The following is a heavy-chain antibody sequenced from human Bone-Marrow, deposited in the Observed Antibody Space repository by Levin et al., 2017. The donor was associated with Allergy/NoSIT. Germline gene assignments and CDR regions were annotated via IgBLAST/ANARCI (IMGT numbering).Heavy chain of an antibody. CDR2: TYYRSKWYN. CDR3: ARDSAGYDSSGYDPDNYYYYGMDV. Sequence: SQTLSLTCAISGDSVSSNSAAWNWIRQSPSRGLEWLGRTYYRSKWYNDYAVSVKSRITINPDTSKNQFSLQLNSVTPEDTAVYYCARDSAGYDSSGYDPDNYYYYGMDVWGQGTTVTVSS. D-gene: IGHD3-22*01. J-gene: IGHJ6*02. CDR1: GDSVSSNSAA. V-gene: IGHV6-1*01.